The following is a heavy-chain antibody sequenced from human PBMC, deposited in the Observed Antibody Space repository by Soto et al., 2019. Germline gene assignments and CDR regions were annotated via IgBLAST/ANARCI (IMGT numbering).Heavy chain of an antibody. CDR3: ARQGRARAMAPFDY. J-gene: IGHJ4*02. D-gene: IGHD5-18*01. V-gene: IGHV3-7*01. CDR1: GFTFSSYW. Sequence: EVQLVESGGGLVQPGGSLRLSCAASGFTFSSYWMSWVRQAPGKGLEWVANIKQDGSEKYYVDSVKGRFTISRDNAKNSLYLQMNILRAEDTAVYYCARQGRARAMAPFDYWGQGTLVTVSS. CDR2: IKQDGSEK.